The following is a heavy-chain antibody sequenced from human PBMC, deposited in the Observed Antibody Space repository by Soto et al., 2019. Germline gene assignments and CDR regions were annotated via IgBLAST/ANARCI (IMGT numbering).Heavy chain of an antibody. V-gene: IGHV3-11*01. J-gene: IGHJ3*02. Sequence: GGFLRLSCAASGFTFSDYYMSWIRQAPGKGLEWVSYISSSGSTIYYADSVKGRFTISRDNAKNSLYLQMNSLRAEDTAVYYCARTSIAARGHAFDIWGQGTMVTVSS. CDR1: GFTFSDYY. CDR3: ARTSIAARGHAFDI. CDR2: ISSSGSTI. D-gene: IGHD6-6*01.